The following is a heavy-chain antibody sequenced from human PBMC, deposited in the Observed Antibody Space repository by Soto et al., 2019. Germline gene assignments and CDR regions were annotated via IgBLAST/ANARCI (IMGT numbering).Heavy chain of an antibody. D-gene: IGHD3-16*02. CDR2: IYYSGST. V-gene: IGHV4-59*08. J-gene: IGHJ5*02. CDR3: ARLRVIPPDVVDP. Sequence: NPSETLSLTCTVSGGSISSYYWSWIRPPPGKGLEWIGYIYYSGSTNYNPSLKSRVTISVDTSKNQFSLKLSSVTAADTAVYYCARLRVIPPDVVDPWGQGTLVTVSS. CDR1: GGSISSYY.